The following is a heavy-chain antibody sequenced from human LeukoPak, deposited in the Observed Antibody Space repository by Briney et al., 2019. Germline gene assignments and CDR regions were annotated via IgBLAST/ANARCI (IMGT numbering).Heavy chain of an antibody. Sequence: TSETLSLTCTVSRASITSNTYFWGWIRQPPGKGLEWVGTLSYDESAYYNTSLKSRVTISVDTSKNQFSLKLSSVTAADTAVYYCARGFSSGFPDYWGQGTLVTVSS. J-gene: IGHJ4*02. V-gene: IGHV4-39*07. CDR2: LSYDESA. D-gene: IGHD3-22*01. CDR1: RASITSNTYF. CDR3: ARGFSSGFPDY.